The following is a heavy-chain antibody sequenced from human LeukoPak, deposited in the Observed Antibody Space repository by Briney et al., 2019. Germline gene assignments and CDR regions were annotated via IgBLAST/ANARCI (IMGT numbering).Heavy chain of an antibody. V-gene: IGHV4-30-4*08. CDR2: IYYSGST. CDR3: ASSPSSGSYSFDY. J-gene: IGHJ4*02. D-gene: IGHD3-10*01. CDR1: GGSISSGDYY. Sequence: SETLSLTCTVSGGSISSGDYYWSWIRQPPGKGLEWIGYIYYSGSTYYNPSLKSRVTISVDTSKNHFSLKLSSVTAADTAVYYCASSPSSGSYSFDYWGQGTLVTVSS.